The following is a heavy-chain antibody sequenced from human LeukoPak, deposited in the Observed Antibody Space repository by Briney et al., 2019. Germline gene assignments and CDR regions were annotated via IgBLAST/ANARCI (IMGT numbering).Heavy chain of an antibody. CDR3: ARGAISSEGFDI. CDR2: INTDTGSR. J-gene: IGHJ3*02. CDR1: GYTFTDYH. Sequence: ASVKVSCKASGYTFTDYHFTWVRQAPGQGLEWMGWINTDTGSRNYAQKFQDRVTMTTDATTTTAYMELRSLRSDDTAVYYCARGAISSEGFDIWGQGTMVSVSS. D-gene: IGHD3-3*01. V-gene: IGHV1-18*01.